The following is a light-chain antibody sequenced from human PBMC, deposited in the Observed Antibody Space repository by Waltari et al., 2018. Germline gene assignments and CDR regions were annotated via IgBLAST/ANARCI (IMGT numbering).Light chain of an antibody. Sequence: SSELTQDPTVSVALGQTVRITCQGDSLRRYYPSWYQQRPGQAPILVFYGQSSRPSGIPDRFSGSISGNTASLTITGAQAEDEADYYCHSRDSSSTRFFGVGTRLTV. V-gene: IGLV3-19*01. CDR3: HSRDSSSTRF. J-gene: IGLJ2*01. CDR2: GQS. CDR1: SLRRYY.